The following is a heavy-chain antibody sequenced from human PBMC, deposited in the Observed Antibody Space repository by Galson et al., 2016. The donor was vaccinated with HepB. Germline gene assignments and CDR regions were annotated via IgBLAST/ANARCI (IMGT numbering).Heavy chain of an antibody. J-gene: IGHJ3*01. Sequence: SLRLSCAASGFTFTNAWMSWVRQAPGKGLEWVANIRQDGNEKYHAEFVKGRFTISRDNAKNSLYLQMSGLRPEDTAVYYCARDSGYCSGGSCYGDAFDVWGQGAMVTVSS. CDR1: GFTFTNAW. V-gene: IGHV3-7*01. CDR3: ARDSGYCSGGSCYGDAFDV. D-gene: IGHD2-15*01. CDR2: IRQDGNEK.